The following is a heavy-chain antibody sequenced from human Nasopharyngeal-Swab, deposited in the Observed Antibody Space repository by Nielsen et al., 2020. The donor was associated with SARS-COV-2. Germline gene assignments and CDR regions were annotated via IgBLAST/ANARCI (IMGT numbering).Heavy chain of an antibody. CDR1: GFTFSIYT. Sequence: GGSLRLSCAASGFTFSIYTMNWVRQAPGKGLEWVSAISGSGGSTYYADSVKGRFTISRDNSKNTLYLQMNSLRAEDTAVYYCAKDNGGNFGYWGQGTLVTVSS. CDR2: ISGSGGST. V-gene: IGHV3-23*01. CDR3: AKDNGGNFGY. D-gene: IGHD4-23*01. J-gene: IGHJ4*02.